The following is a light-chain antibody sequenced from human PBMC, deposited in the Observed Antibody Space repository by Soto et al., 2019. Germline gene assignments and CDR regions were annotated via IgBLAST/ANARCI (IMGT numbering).Light chain of an antibody. V-gene: IGLV2-23*02. J-gene: IGLJ1*01. CDR3: CSYAGDSYV. CDR2: DVS. CDR1: SSDVGNYNL. Sequence: QSALTQPASVSGSPGQSITISCTGTSSDVGNYNLVSWYQQHPGKAPKLMIYDVSKRPSGVSNRFSGSKSGNTASLTISGLQADDEADYCCCSYAGDSYVFGSGTKLTVL.